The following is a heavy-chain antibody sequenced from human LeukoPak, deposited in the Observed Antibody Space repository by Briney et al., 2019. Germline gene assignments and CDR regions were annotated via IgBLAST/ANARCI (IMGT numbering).Heavy chain of an antibody. CDR2: IIPIFGTA. J-gene: IGHJ4*02. D-gene: IGHD1-20*01. Sequence: GASVTVSCKASGGTFSSYAISWVRQAPGQGLEWMGGIIPIFGTANYAQKFQGRVTITADESTSTAYMELSSLRSEDTAVYYCARGRNWNPWDYWGQGTLVTVSS. CDR1: GGTFSSYA. V-gene: IGHV1-69*01. CDR3: ARGRNWNPWDY.